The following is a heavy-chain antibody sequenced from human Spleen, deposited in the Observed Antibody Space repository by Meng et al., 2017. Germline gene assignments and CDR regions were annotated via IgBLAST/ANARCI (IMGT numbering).Heavy chain of an antibody. CDR3: ARQYYYDSSGYDY. J-gene: IGHJ4*02. CDR2: ISSSSTI. CDR1: GFTFSGYY. Sequence: GGSLRLSCAASGFTFSGYYMNWVRQAPGKGLEWVSSISSSSTIYYADSVKGRFTISRDNAKNSLYLQMNSLRAEDTALYHCARQYYYDSSGYDYWGQGTLVTVSS. D-gene: IGHD3-22*01. V-gene: IGHV3-69-1*01.